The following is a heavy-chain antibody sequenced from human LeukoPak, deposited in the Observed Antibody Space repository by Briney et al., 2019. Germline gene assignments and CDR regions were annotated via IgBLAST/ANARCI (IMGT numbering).Heavy chain of an antibody. CDR1: GFTFGDYV. V-gene: IGHV3-15*01. CDR2: IKSKTDGGTT. CDR3: TTDESNGWFDY. J-gene: IGHJ4*02. Sequence: PGRSLRLSCTASGFTFGDYVMSWFRQAPGKGLEWVGRIKSKTDGGTTDYAAPVKGRFTISRDDSKNTLYLQMNSLKTEDTAVYYCTTDESNGWFDYWGQGTLVTVSS. D-gene: IGHD2-8*01.